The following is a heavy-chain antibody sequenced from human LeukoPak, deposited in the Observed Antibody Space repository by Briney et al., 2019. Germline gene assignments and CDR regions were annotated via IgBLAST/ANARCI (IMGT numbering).Heavy chain of an antibody. V-gene: IGHV3-30*04. D-gene: IGHD5-18*01. CDR3: ARERIQLWFPTTDY. J-gene: IGHJ4*02. Sequence: GGSLRLSCAASGFTFSSYAMHRVRQAPGKGLEWVAVISYDGSNKYYADSVKGRFTISRDKSKNTLYLQMNSLRAEDTAVYYCARERIQLWFPTTDYWGQGTLVSVSS. CDR2: ISYDGSNK. CDR1: GFTFSSYA.